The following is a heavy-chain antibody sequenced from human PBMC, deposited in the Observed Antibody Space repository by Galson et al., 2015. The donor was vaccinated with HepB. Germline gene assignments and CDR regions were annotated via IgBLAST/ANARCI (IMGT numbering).Heavy chain of an antibody. CDR1: GFTFSSYW. D-gene: IGHD3-10*01. CDR2: INQDGSSK. V-gene: IGHV3-7*03. Sequence: LRLSCAASGFTFSSYWMNWVRQAPGKGLEWVALINQDGSSKYYVDSVKGRFTISRDNAKDSVYLQLDSLRAEDTAVYYCARRISLVRGIITKPDYYYGMDVWGQGATVTVAS. J-gene: IGHJ6*02. CDR3: ARRISLVRGIITKPDYYYGMDV.